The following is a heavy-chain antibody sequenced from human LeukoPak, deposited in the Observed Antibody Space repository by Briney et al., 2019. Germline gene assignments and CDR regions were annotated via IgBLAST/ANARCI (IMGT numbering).Heavy chain of an antibody. J-gene: IGHJ5*02. CDR2: INHSGSS. CDR3: APRGDIEHSYVYGKWLDP. CDR1: GGSFSAYY. V-gene: IGHV4-34*01. Sequence: PSETLSLTCAVYGGSFSAYYWTWIRQPPGKGLEWIGEINHSGSSNYNSSLRSRVTISVDTSYKQFSLRLSSVTAADTAVYYCAPRGDIEHSYVYGKWLDPWGQGTRVTVSS. D-gene: IGHD5-18*01.